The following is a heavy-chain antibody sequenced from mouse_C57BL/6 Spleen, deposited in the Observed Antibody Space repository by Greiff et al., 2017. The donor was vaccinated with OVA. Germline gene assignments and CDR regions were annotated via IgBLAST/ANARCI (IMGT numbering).Heavy chain of an antibody. CDR1: GYTFTSYW. J-gene: IGHJ4*01. CDR3: ARDTTVDYYAMDY. D-gene: IGHD1-1*01. V-gene: IGHV1-52*01. Sequence: QVQLQQSGAELVRPGSSVKLSCKASGYTFTSYWMHWVKQRPIQGLEWIGNIDPSDSETHYNQKFKDKATLTVDKSSSTAYMQLSSLTSEDSAVYYCARDTTVDYYAMDYWGQGTSVTVSS. CDR2: IDPSDSET.